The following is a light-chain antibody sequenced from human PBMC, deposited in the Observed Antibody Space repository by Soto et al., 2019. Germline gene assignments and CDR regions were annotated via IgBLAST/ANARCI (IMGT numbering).Light chain of an antibody. CDR2: WAS. Sequence: DIVMTQSPDSLAVSLGERATINCRSSQSVLYRSNKKNYLAWYHQKPGQPPKLLIYWASTRESGVPDRFSGSGSGTDFPLTINSLQAEDVAVYYCQQYYSTPLTFGGGTKVEIK. V-gene: IGKV4-1*01. CDR3: QQYYSTPLT. CDR1: QSVLYRSNKKNY. J-gene: IGKJ4*01.